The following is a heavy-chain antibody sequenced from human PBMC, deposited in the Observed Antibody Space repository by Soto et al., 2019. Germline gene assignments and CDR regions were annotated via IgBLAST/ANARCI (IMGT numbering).Heavy chain of an antibody. CDR3: ARDDRYILPHYYDSSGYYYYYGMDV. CDR1: GFTFSSYG. V-gene: IGHV3-33*01. J-gene: IGHJ6*02. D-gene: IGHD3-22*01. Sequence: GGSVRLSCAASGFTFSSYGMHWVRQAPGKGLEWVAVIWYDGSNKYYADSVKGRFTISRDNSKNTLYLQMNSLRAEDTAVYYCARDDRYILPHYYDSSGYYYYYGMDVWGQGTTVTVSS. CDR2: IWYDGSNK.